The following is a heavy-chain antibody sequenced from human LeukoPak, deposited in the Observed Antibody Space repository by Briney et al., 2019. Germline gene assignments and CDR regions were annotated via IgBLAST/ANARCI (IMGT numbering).Heavy chain of an antibody. CDR1: GFTFSTYW. CDR3: ARLCWGNQFAGFDS. J-gene: IGHJ4*02. V-gene: IGHV3-7*01. Sequence: GGSLRLSCSASGFTFSTYWMSWVRQAPGKGLEWVANMRRDGNEIYYLDSVRGRFTISRDNAKNSLYLQMNSLRAEDTAAYYCARLCWGNQFAGFDSWGQGTLVTVSS. CDR2: MRRDGNEI. D-gene: IGHD3-10*02.